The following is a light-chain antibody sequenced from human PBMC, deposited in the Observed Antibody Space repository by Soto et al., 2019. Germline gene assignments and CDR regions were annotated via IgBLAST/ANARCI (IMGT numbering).Light chain of an antibody. V-gene: IGLV2-14*03. Sequence: QSVLTQPASVSGSPGQSITISCTGTSSDIGAYNFVSWYQQHPGKAPKLMLYDVNIRPSGVSNRFSGSKSGNTASLTISGLQAEGEGDYYCTSWTTSTTMIFGGGTKLTVL. CDR2: DVN. CDR3: TSWTTSTTMI. CDR1: SSDIGAYNF. J-gene: IGLJ2*01.